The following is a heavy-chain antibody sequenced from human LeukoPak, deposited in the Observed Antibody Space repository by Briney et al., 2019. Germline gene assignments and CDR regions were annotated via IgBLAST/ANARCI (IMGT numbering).Heavy chain of an antibody. CDR2: ISAYNGNT. CDR1: GYTFTSYG. V-gene: IGHV1-18*01. Sequence: VASVKVSCKASGYTFTSYGISWVRQAPGQGLEWMGWISAYNGNTNYAQKLQGRVTMTTDTSTSTAYMELRSLRSDDTAVYYCARGDYYGSGSYYKGGDYWGQGTLVTVSS. CDR3: ARGDYYGSGSYYKGGDY. D-gene: IGHD3-10*01. J-gene: IGHJ4*02.